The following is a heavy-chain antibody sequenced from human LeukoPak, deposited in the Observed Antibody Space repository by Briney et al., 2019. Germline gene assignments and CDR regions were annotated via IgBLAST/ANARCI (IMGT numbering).Heavy chain of an antibody. V-gene: IGHV3-33*06. CDR2: IWYDGSNK. CDR3: AKVGSGYDLNPFDY. D-gene: IGHD5-12*01. J-gene: IGHJ4*02. CDR1: GFSFSSYG. Sequence: GGSLRLSCGASGFSFSSYGVHWVRQAPGKGLEWVAVIWYDGSNKYYADSVKGRFTISRDNSKNTLYLQMNSLRAEDTAVYYCAKVGSGYDLNPFDYWGQGTLVTVSS.